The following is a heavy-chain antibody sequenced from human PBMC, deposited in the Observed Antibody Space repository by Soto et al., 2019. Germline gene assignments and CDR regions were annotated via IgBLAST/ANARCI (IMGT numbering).Heavy chain of an antibody. Sequence: SETLSLTCTVSGGSISSYYWSWIRQPPGKGLEWIGYIYYSGSTNYNPSLKSRVTISVDTSKNQFSLKLSSVTAADTAVYCCARATYGDYTFDYWGQGTLVTVSS. CDR2: IYYSGST. J-gene: IGHJ4*02. CDR1: GGSISSYY. V-gene: IGHV4-59*01. CDR3: ARATYGDYTFDY. D-gene: IGHD4-17*01.